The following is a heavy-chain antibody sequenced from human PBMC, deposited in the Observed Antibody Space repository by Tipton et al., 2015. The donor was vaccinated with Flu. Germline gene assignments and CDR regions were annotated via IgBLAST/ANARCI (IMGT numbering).Heavy chain of an antibody. Sequence: VQLVQSGAEVKKPGESLKISCKGSGYSFITYWIGWVRQMPGKGLEWMGIFYPGGSDTKYSTSFQGQVTISADKSISTAYLQWSSLKASDTAIYYCVRHVGSGRNFDSWGQGALVTVSS. CDR2: FYPGGSDT. CDR1: GYSFITYW. J-gene: IGHJ4*02. D-gene: IGHD1-26*01. CDR3: VRHVGSGRNFDS. V-gene: IGHV5-51*01.